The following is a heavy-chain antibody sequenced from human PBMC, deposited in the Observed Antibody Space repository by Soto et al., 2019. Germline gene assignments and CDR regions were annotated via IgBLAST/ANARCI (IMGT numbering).Heavy chain of an antibody. V-gene: IGHV4-59*08. CDR1: GGSISSYH. D-gene: IGHD2-8*01. J-gene: IGHJ4*02. CDR3: ARHDNGAHAY. Sequence: PSETLSLTCTVSGGSISSYHWSWIRQSPGKGLECIGYIYYTGSTNYNPSLKSRVTISVDTSKNQFSLKLSSVTAADTAVYYCARHDNGAHAYWGQGTLVTVSS. CDR2: IYYTGST.